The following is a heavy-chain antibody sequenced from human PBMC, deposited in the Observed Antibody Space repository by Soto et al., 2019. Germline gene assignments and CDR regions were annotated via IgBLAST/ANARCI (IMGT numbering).Heavy chain of an antibody. D-gene: IGHD6-6*01. Sequence: SVKVSCKASGGTFSSYGISWVRQAPGQGLEWMGRIIPFLGTANYAQNFQDRLTVTADTSTNTAFMELSSLRSDDTAVYYCAREGYTSSSIHSFLDSWGQGTLVTVSS. CDR2: IIPFLGTA. J-gene: IGHJ4*02. CDR3: AREGYTSSSIHSFLDS. CDR1: GGTFSSYG. V-gene: IGHV1-69*10.